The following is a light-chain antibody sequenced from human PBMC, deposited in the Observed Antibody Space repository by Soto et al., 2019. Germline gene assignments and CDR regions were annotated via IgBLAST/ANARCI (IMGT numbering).Light chain of an antibody. Sequence: DIQMTQSPSTLSASVGDRVTITCRASQNIDTWLAWYQQKPGKAPKVLIYKASSLQSGVPSRFSGSGSGTEFTLTIRSLQPDDFATYYCQQYKSFCTFGQGTKLEIK. CDR2: KAS. CDR3: QQYKSFCT. V-gene: IGKV1-5*03. J-gene: IGKJ2*02. CDR1: QNIDTW.